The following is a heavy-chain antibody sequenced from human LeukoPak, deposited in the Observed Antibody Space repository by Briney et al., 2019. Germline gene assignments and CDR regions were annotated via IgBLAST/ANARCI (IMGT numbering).Heavy chain of an antibody. Sequence: GASVKVSCKASGGTFSSYAISWVRQAPGQGLEWMGGIIPIFGTANYAQKFQGRVTITADKSTSTAYMELCSLRSEDTAVYYCASWEGYCSGGSCYHYYYYGMDVWGKGTTVTVSS. J-gene: IGHJ6*04. CDR1: GGTFSSYA. V-gene: IGHV1-69*06. CDR2: IIPIFGTA. D-gene: IGHD2-15*01. CDR3: ASWEGYCSGGSCYHYYYYGMDV.